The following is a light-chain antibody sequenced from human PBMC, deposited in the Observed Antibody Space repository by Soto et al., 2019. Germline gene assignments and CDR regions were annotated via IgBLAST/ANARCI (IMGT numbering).Light chain of an antibody. Sequence: DIQITQSPSSLSASVGDRVTITCRASQDISNYLAWYQQKPEKVPKLLIYAASTLQSGVPSRFSGNGSGTDFTLTISSLQPEDFATYYCQKYNSAPQTFGQGTKVDIK. CDR3: QKYNSAPQT. J-gene: IGKJ1*01. CDR1: QDISNY. CDR2: AAS. V-gene: IGKV1-27*01.